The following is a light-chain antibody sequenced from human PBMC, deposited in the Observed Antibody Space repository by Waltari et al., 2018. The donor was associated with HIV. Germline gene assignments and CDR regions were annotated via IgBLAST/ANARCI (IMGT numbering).Light chain of an antibody. V-gene: IGLV3-21*04. Sequence: SYVLTQPPSVSVAPGKTARITCGGNNIGSKSVHWYLQKPGQAPVLGIYVDVDRPSVIPERFSGCNAGNTATLTISRVEAGDEADYYCQVWDSSSDHPVFGGGTKLTVL. J-gene: IGLJ3*02. CDR1: NIGSKS. CDR3: QVWDSSSDHPV. CDR2: VDV.